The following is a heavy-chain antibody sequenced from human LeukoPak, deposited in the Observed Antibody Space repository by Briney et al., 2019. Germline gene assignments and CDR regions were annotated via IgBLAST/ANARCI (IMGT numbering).Heavy chain of an antibody. CDR3: APTITMVRGVIDTPS. CDR2: ISGSGGST. J-gene: IGHJ5*02. D-gene: IGHD3-10*01. V-gene: IGHV3-23*01. CDR1: GFTFSSYA. Sequence: PGGSLRLSCAASGFTFSSYAMSWVRQAPGKGLEWVSAISGSGGSTYYADSVKGRFTISRDNSKNTLYLQMNSLRAEDTAVYYCAPTITMVRGVIDTPSWGQGTLVTVSS.